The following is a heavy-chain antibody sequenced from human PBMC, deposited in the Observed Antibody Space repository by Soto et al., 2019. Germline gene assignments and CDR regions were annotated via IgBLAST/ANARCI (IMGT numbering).Heavy chain of an antibody. D-gene: IGHD6-13*01. V-gene: IGHV1-69*01. J-gene: IGHJ5*02. CDR1: GGNFTNFG. Sequence: QVQLVQSGAELKKPGSSVKVSCKASGGNFTNFGISWVRQAPGQGLEWMGGIIPLFGTTNYAQKFRGRVTVTADESTSTAYMELNSLRSEDTAIYFCARARGTSWYNCFDPWGQGTLVTVSS. CDR2: IIPLFGTT. CDR3: ARARGTSWYNCFDP.